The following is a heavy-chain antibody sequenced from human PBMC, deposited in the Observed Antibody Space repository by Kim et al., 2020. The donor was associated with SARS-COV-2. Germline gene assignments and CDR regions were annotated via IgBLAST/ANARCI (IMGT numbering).Heavy chain of an antibody. D-gene: IGHD1-26*01. J-gene: IGHJ6*01. CDR3: ARQSSGSLHFYYYGMDV. V-gene: IGHV4-39*01. Sequence: SETLSLTCTVSGGSISSSSYYWGWIRQPPGKGLEWLGSIYYSGSTYYNPSLKSRVTISVDTSKNQFSLKLSSVTAADTAVYYCARQSSGSLHFYYYGMDV. CDR2: IYYSGST. CDR1: GGSISSSSYY.